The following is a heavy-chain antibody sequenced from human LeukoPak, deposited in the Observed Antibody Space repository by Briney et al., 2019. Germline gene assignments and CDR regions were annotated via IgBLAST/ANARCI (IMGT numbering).Heavy chain of an antibody. Sequence: GASVKVSCKGSGYTFNTYGITRVRQAPGQGLEWMGWINTDTLNARYEQKFQGRVTMTTDTSTSTAYMELRSLRSDDTAVYYCARGGSFHYDFWGQGTLVTVS. CDR1: GYTFNTYG. CDR3: ARGGSFHYDF. V-gene: IGHV1-18*01. J-gene: IGHJ4*02. D-gene: IGHD1-26*01. CDR2: INTDTLNA.